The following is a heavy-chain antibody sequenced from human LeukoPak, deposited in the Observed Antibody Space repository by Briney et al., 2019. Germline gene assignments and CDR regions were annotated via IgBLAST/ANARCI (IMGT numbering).Heavy chain of an antibody. D-gene: IGHD2-2*01. CDR3: ARRLYQLSRYAFDI. V-gene: IGHV4-34*01. CDR2: INHSGGT. CDR1: GGSFSGYY. Sequence: SETLSLTCAFYGGSFSGYYWSWIRQPPGKELEWIGEINHSGGTNNNPSLKGRVTISVDTSKNQLSLRLNSVTAADTAVYYCARRLYQLSRYAFDIWGQGTMVTVSS. J-gene: IGHJ3*02.